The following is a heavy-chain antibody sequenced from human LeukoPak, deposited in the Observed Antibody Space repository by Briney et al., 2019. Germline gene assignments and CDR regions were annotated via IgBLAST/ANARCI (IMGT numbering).Heavy chain of an antibody. CDR1: GYTFTSYG. J-gene: IGHJ6*02. D-gene: IGHD6-19*01. CDR3: ARVSSGWRDYYYGMDV. CDR2: ISAYNGNT. Sequence: ASVKVSCKASGYTFTSYGISWVRQAPGQGLEWMGWISAYNGNTNYARKLQGRVTMTTDTSTSTAYMELRSLRSDDTAVYYCARVSSGWRDYYYGMDVWGQGTTVTVSS. V-gene: IGHV1-18*01.